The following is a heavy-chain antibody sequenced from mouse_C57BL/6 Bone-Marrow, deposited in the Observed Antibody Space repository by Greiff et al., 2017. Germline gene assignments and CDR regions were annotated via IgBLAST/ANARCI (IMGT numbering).Heavy chain of an antibody. CDR2: IRNKAKGYTT. CDR1: GFTFTDYY. V-gene: IGHV7-3*01. J-gene: IGHJ4*01. CDR3: ARYKVTLYSKRAMDY. Sequence: VMLVASGGGLVQPGGSLSLSCAASGFTFTDYYMSWVRQPPGKALAWLGFIRNKAKGYTTEYSASVKGRFTISRDNSQSILYLQMNALRAEDSATYYCARYKVTLYSKRAMDYWGQGTSVTVSS. D-gene: IGHD2-5*01.